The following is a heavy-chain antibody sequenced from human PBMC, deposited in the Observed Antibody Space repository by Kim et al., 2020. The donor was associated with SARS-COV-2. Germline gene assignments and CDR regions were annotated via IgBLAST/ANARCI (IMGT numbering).Heavy chain of an antibody. J-gene: IGHJ4*02. CDR3: AKDISGYYDSSGYGAYYFDY. Sequence: GGSLRLSCAASGFTFDDYAMHWVRQAPGKGLEWVSGISWNSGSIGYADSVKGRFTISRDNAKNSLYLQMNSLRAEDTALYYCAKDISGYYDSSGYGAYYFDYWGQGTLDTVSS. V-gene: IGHV3-9*01. CDR2: ISWNSGSI. D-gene: IGHD3-22*01. CDR1: GFTFDDYA.